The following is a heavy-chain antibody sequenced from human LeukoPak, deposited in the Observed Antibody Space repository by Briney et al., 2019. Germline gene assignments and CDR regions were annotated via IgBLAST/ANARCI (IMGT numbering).Heavy chain of an antibody. CDR1: GFTFSAFW. Sequence: GGSLRLSCAASGFTFSAFWMHWVRQAPGKGLVWVSRINSDDSRTTYADSVKGRFTISRDNAKNTLYLQMNSLRAEDTAVYYCARGSVHDTSSYYSDYWGQGTLVTVSS. D-gene: IGHD3-22*01. J-gene: IGHJ4*02. CDR2: INSDDSRT. CDR3: ARGSVHDTSSYYSDY. V-gene: IGHV3-74*01.